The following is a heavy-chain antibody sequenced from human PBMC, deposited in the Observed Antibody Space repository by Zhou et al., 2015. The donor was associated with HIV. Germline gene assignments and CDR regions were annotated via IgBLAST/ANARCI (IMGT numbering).Heavy chain of an antibody. CDR2: IIPIFGTA. D-gene: IGHD2-15*01. CDR3: ARGAEKDCSGGSCYYYYYYYMDV. Sequence: QVQLVQSGAEVKKPGSSVKVSCKASGGTFSSYAISWVRQAPGQGLEWMGGIIPIFGTANYAQKFQGRVTITADESTSTAYMELSSLRSEDTAVYYCARGAEKDCSGGSCYYYYYYYMDVWGKGTTVTVSS. J-gene: IGHJ6*03. CDR1: GGTFSSYA. V-gene: IGHV1-69*01.